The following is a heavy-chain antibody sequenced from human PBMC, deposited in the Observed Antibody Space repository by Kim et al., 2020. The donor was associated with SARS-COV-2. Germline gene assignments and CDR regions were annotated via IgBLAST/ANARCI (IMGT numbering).Heavy chain of an antibody. V-gene: IGHV4-39*01. CDR3: ARYEGEYYDYYYMDV. Sequence: PSLKRRVTLSEDTHKNQFSQKLSSVNAADTAVYYCARYEGEYYDYYYMDVWGKGTTVTVSS. D-gene: IGHD3-16*01. J-gene: IGHJ6*03.